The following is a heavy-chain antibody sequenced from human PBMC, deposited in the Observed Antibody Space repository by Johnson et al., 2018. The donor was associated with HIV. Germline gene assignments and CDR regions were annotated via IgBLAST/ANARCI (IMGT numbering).Heavy chain of an antibody. V-gene: IGHV3-30*14. Sequence: QVQLVESGGGVVQPGRSLRLSCAASGFTFSSYAMHWVRQAPGKGLEWVAVISYDGSNKYYADSVKGRFTISRDNSKNTLYLQMNSLRAEDTAVYYCAREADIVVVGGYAFDIWGQGTMVTVSS. CDR2: ISYDGSNK. D-gene: IGHD2-15*01. CDR1: GFTFSSYA. CDR3: AREADIVVVGGYAFDI. J-gene: IGHJ3*02.